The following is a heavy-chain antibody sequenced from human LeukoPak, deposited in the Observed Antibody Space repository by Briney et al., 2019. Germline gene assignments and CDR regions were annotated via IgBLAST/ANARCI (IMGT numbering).Heavy chain of an antibody. CDR2: IWSDGNDE. J-gene: IGHJ4*02. D-gene: IGHD3-16*02. CDR3: AVWGRLGELSFDY. CDR1: GFTFSSYG. Sequence: RPGGSLRLSCAASGFTFSSYGMHWVRQAPGKGLEWVALIWSDGNDEYYAESLKGRFTISRDNAKNSLYLQMNSLRAEDTAVYYCAVWGRLGELSFDYWGQGTLVTVSS. V-gene: IGHV3-33*03.